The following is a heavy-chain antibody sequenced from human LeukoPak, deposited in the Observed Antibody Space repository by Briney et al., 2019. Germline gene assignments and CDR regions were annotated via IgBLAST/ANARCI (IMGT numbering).Heavy chain of an antibody. V-gene: IGHV3-53*01. J-gene: IGHJ4*02. CDR1: GFTVSSNY. D-gene: IGHD3-22*01. CDR3: ARDSYYYDSSGYQWGGFDY. CDR2: IYSGGST. Sequence: GGSLRLSCAASGFTVSSNYMSWVRQAPGKGLEWVSVIYSGGSTYYADSVKGRFTISRDNSKNTLYLQMNSLGAEDTAVYYCARDSYYYDSSGYQWGGFDYWGQGTLVTVSS.